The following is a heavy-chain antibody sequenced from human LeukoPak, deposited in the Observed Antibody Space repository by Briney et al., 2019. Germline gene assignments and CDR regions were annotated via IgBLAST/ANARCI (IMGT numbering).Heavy chain of an antibody. CDR2: ISGSGGTT. D-gene: IGHD3-10*01. CDR1: GYTFSSYV. CDR3: AKGPYYYGSGSYSPNYYYAMDV. Sequence: GGSLRLSCAAPGYTFSSYVMCWVRQALGKGLECVSAISGSGGTTYYADSVKGRFTISRDNSKNTLYMQINSVRAADTAVYYCAKGPYYYGSGSYSPNYYYAMDVWGQGTTVTVSS. V-gene: IGHV3-23*01. J-gene: IGHJ6*02.